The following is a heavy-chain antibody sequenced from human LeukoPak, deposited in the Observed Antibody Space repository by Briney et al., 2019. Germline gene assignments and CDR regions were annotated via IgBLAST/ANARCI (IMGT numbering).Heavy chain of an antibody. CDR1: GLTVSSNY. D-gene: IGHD6-6*01. CDR2: IYSDGNT. CDR3: AGAQGISARW. J-gene: IGHJ4*02. V-gene: IGHV3-53*01. Sequence: GGSLRLSCAASGLTVSSNYMNWVRQAPGKGLEWVSVIYSDGNTYYADSVKGRFTISRDNSKNTLYLQMNSLRAEDTVVYYCAGAQGISARWWGQGTLVTVSS.